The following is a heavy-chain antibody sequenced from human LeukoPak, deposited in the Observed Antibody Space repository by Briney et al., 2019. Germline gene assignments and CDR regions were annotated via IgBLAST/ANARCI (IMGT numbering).Heavy chain of an antibody. D-gene: IGHD3-22*01. CDR3: ARGFDYYDSSGYYYDY. Sequence: SETLSLTCTVSGGSISSYYWSWIRQPPGKGLEWIGYIYYSGSTNYNPSLKSRVTISVDTSKNQFSLKLSSVTAADTAVYYCARGFDYYDSSGYYYDYWGQGTLVTVSS. CDR1: GGSISSYY. CDR2: IYYSGST. J-gene: IGHJ4*02. V-gene: IGHV4-59*01.